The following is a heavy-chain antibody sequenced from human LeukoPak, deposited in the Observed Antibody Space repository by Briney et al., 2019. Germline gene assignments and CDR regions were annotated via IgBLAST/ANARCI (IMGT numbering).Heavy chain of an antibody. D-gene: IGHD3-10*01. CDR1: GYTFNGYY. Sequence: ASVKVSCKASGYTFNGYYMFWVRQAPGQGLEWMGWINPNSGGTNYAQEFQGRVTMTRDTSISTAYMELSTLRSDDTAVYYCALIGDHASFDPWGQGTLVTVSS. J-gene: IGHJ5*02. V-gene: IGHV1-2*02. CDR3: ALIGDHASFDP. CDR2: INPNSGGT.